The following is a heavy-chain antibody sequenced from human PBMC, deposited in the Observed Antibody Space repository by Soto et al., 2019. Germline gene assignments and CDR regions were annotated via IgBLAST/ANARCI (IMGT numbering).Heavy chain of an antibody. Sequence: QVQLVESAGGVVQPGTSLRVSCVGSGFTFRSYVIHWVRQAPGKGLEWVALTSYDGSDKYYDDSVRGRFTISRDNSRNTVDLQMDSLRLEDTALYYCARLGTTGGLDVWGQGTLVSVSS. CDR2: TSYDGSDK. CDR3: ARLGTTGGLDV. J-gene: IGHJ1*01. CDR1: GFTFRSYV. D-gene: IGHD3-16*01. V-gene: IGHV3-30*19.